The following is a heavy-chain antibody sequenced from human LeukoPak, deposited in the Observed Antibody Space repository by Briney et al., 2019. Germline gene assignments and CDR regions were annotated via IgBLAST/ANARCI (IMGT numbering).Heavy chain of an antibody. V-gene: IGHV3-21*01. CDR2: ISSSSNYI. J-gene: IGHJ5*02. D-gene: IGHD3-3*01. Sequence: GGSLRLSCAASGFTFSSYSMNWVRQAPGKGLEWVSSISSSSNYIYYADSVKGRFTISRDNAKNSLYLQMNSLRAEDTAVYYCARDRNLDDFWSGYFNGYNWFDPWGQGTLVTVSS. CDR3: ARDRNLDDFWSGYFNGYNWFDP. CDR1: GFTFSSYS.